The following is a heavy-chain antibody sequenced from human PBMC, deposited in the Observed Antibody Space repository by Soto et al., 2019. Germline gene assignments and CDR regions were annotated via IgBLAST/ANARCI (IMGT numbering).Heavy chain of an antibody. D-gene: IGHD3-3*01. J-gene: IGHJ6*02. CDR1: GGSISSSSYY. Sequence: PSETLSLTCTVSGGSISSSSYYWGWILQPPGKGLEWIGSIYYSGSTYYNPSLKSRVTISVDTSKNQFSLKLSSVTAADTAVYYCARRKYDFWSGYYNGMDVWGQGTTVTVSS. CDR3: ARRKYDFWSGYYNGMDV. CDR2: IYYSGST. V-gene: IGHV4-39*01.